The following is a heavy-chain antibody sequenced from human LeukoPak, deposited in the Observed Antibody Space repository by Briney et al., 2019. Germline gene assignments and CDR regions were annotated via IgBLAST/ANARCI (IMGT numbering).Heavy chain of an antibody. CDR2: ISYDGSNK. J-gene: IGHJ6*02. V-gene: IGHV3-30-3*01. D-gene: IGHD3-22*01. Sequence: PGRSLRLSCAASGFTFSSYAMHWVRQAPGKGLEWVAVISYDGSNKYYADSVKGRFTISRDNSKNTPYLQMNSLRAEDTAVYYCAREYDSSGYYSWYYYGMDVWGQGTTVTVSS. CDR3: AREYDSSGYYSWYYYGMDV. CDR1: GFTFSSYA.